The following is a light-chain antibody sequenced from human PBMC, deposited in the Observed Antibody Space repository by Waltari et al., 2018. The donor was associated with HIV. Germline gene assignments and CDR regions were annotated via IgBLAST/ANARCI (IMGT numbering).Light chain of an antibody. CDR3: QAWDSSTVV. J-gene: IGLJ2*01. V-gene: IGLV3-1*01. CDR1: KLGDKY. Sequence: SYEVTQPPSVSVSPGQTASITCSGDKLGDKYACWYQQRPGQSPVLVIYQDSKRPSAITGRFSGSNSGNTATLTISGTQAMDEADYYCQAWDSSTVVFGGGTKLTVL. CDR2: QDS.